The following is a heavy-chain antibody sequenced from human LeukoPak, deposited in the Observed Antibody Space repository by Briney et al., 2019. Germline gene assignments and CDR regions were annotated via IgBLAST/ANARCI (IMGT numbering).Heavy chain of an antibody. J-gene: IGHJ5*02. V-gene: IGHV3-30*02. Sequence: GGSLRLSCAASGFTLNSYGMHWVRQAPGKGLEWVAFIGFDGNNKYYADSVKGRFTISRDNSKNTLYLQMNSLRAEDTAVYYCAKDGAYCSNNRCYRGRNWFDPWGQGTLVTVSS. CDR3: AKDGAYCSNNRCYRGRNWFDP. CDR1: GFTLNSYG. CDR2: IGFDGNNK. D-gene: IGHD2-2*01.